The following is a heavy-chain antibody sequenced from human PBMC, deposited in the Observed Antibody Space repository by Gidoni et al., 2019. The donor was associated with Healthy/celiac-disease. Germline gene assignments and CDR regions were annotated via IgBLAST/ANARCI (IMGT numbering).Heavy chain of an antibody. D-gene: IGHD4-17*01. Sequence: EVQLLESGGGLVQPGGSLRLSCAASGLTFISYAMSWVRQAPGTGLEWGLAISGSVVSTYYADSVKGRFTISRDNYKNTLYLQTNSLRAEDTAVYYCAGRYETDYGDYSVWYYGMDVWGQGTTVTVS. CDR1: GLTFISYA. CDR3: AGRYETDYGDYSVWYYGMDV. J-gene: IGHJ6*02. V-gene: IGHV3-23*01. CDR2: ISGSVVST.